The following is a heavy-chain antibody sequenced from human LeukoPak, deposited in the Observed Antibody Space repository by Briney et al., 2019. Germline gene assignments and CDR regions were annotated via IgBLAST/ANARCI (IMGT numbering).Heavy chain of an antibody. CDR1: GFTFSNAW. CDR3: TADLPGGVSDYFDF. D-gene: IGHD2-8*02. J-gene: IGHJ4*02. V-gene: IGHV3-15*01. Sequence: EGSLALSCAASGFTFSNAWMSWVRQAPGKGLEWVGRIKSKTDGGTTDYAAPVKGRFTISRDDSKNTLYLQMNSLKTEDTAVYYCTADLPGGVSDYFDFWAQGTLVTVSS. CDR2: IKSKTDGGTT.